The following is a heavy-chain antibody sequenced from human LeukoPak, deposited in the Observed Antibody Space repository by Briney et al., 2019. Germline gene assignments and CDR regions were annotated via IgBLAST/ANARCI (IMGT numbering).Heavy chain of an antibody. CDR3: FDGSGSY. CDR1: GGSISSYY. V-gene: IGHV4-59*01. CDR2: IYYSGST. Sequence: SETLSLTCTVSGGSISSYYWSWIRQPPGKGLEWIGYIYYSGSTNYNPSLKSRVTISVDTSKNQFSLKLSSVTAADTAVYYCFDGSGSYWGQGTLVTVSS. J-gene: IGHJ4*02. D-gene: IGHD3-10*01.